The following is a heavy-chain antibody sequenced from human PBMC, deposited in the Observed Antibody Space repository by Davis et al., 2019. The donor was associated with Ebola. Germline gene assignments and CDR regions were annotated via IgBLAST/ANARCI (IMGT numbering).Heavy chain of an antibody. Sequence: SVKVSCKASGGTFSSYAISWVRQAPGQGLEWMGGIIPIFGTANYAQKFQGRVTITADESTSTAYMELSSLRSEDTAVYYCARGSPPRIAARWLSNYLFDYWGQGTLVTVSS. CDR1: GGTFSSYA. CDR2: IIPIFGTA. J-gene: IGHJ4*02. D-gene: IGHD6-6*01. CDR3: ARGSPPRIAARWLSNYLFDY. V-gene: IGHV1-69*13.